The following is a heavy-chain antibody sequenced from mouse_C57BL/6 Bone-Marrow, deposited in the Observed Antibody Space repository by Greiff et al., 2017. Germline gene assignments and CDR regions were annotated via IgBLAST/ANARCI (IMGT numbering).Heavy chain of an antibody. J-gene: IGHJ2*01. D-gene: IGHD2-3*01. Sequence: VQLQQSGAELVRPGASVKLSCTASGFNFKDDYIHWVKQRPEQGLEWIGWIDPEIGDTDYASKFQGKATITSDTSSNTAYLQLSSLTSEDTAVYYCSSFDGNYFDFWGRGTPLPVAS. CDR1: GFNFKDDY. V-gene: IGHV14-4*01. CDR2: IDPEIGDT. CDR3: SSFDGNYFDF.